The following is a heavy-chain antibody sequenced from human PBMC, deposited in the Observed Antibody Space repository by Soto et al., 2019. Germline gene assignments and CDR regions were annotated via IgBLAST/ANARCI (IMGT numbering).Heavy chain of an antibody. CDR1: GFTVSSNY. Sequence: EVQLVESGGGLVQPGGSLRLSCAASGFTVSSNYMSWVRQAPGKGLEWVSVIYSGGSTYYADSVKGRFTISRHNSKNTLYLQMNSLRAEDTAVYYCARDLSGWYWYFARWGRGTLVTVSS. CDR3: ARDLSGWYWYFAR. J-gene: IGHJ2*01. D-gene: IGHD6-19*01. V-gene: IGHV3-53*04. CDR2: IYSGGST.